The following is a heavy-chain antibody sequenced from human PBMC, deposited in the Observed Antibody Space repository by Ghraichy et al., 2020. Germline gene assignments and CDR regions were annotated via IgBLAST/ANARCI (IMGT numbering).Heavy chain of an antibody. CDR3: ARGGHDYNWNYRIDP. CDR2: INHSGST. J-gene: IGHJ5*02. V-gene: IGHV4-34*01. CDR1: GGSFSGYY. Sequence: SETLSLTCAVYGGSFSGYYWSWIRQPPGKGLEWIGEINHSGSTNYNPSLKSRVTISVDTSKNQFSLKLSSVTAADTAVYYCARGGHDYNWNYRIDPWGQGTLVTVSS. D-gene: IGHD1-7*01.